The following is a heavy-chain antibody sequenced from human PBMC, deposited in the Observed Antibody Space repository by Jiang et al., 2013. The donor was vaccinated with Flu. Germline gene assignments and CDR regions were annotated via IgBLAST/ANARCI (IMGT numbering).Heavy chain of an antibody. D-gene: IGHD6-19*01. Sequence: GPGLVKPSETLSLTCAVSGDSISSTSWWSWFRQPPGKGLEWIAEMYHSGTTNYNPSLKSRVTISVNKSKNQFSLKLTSVTAADTAVYYCARVSAVAGSLLTRYFDYWGQGILVTVSS. CDR1: GDSISSTSW. J-gene: IGHJ4*02. CDR3: ARVSAVAGSLLTRYFDY. CDR2: MYHSGTT. V-gene: IGHV4-4*02.